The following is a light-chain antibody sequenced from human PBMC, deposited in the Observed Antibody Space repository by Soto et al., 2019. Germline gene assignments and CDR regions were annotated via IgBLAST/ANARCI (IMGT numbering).Light chain of an antibody. CDR2: GAS. J-gene: IGKJ1*01. Sequence: EIVLTQSPGTLSLSPGERATLSCRASQSVSSSYLGWYQQKPGQAPRLLIYGASSRATGIPDRFSGSGSGIDLTLTITSLEPEDFAVYYCQQYGSSPQTFGQGPKVEIK. V-gene: IGKV3-20*01. CDR3: QQYGSSPQT. CDR1: QSVSSSY.